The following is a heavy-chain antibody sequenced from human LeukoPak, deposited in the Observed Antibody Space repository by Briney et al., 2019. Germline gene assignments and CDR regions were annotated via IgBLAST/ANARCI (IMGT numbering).Heavy chain of an antibody. D-gene: IGHD3-3*01. J-gene: IGHJ3*02. CDR1: GGSISSGGYY. V-gene: IGHV4-31*03. CDR2: IYYSGST. Sequence: PSETLSLTCTVSGGSISSGGYYWSWIRQHPGKGLGWIGYIYYSGSTYYNPSLKSRVTISVDTSKNQFSLKLSSVTAADTAVYYCARAPGGYYDFWSGYYLDAFDIWGQGTMVTVSS. CDR3: ARAPGGYYDFWSGYYLDAFDI.